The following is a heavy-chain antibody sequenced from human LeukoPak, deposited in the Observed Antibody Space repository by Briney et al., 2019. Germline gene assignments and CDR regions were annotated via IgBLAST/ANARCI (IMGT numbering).Heavy chain of an antibody. CDR3: ARTPHSSGWYYYYGMDV. D-gene: IGHD6-19*01. CDR1: GYTFTSYG. V-gene: IGHV1-18*01. Sequence: ASVKVSCKASGYTFTSYGISWVRQAPGQGLEWTGWISAYNGNTNYAQKLQGRVTMTTDTSTSTAYMELRSLRSDDTAVYYCARTPHSSGWYYYYGMDVWGQGTTVTVSS. CDR2: ISAYNGNT. J-gene: IGHJ6*02.